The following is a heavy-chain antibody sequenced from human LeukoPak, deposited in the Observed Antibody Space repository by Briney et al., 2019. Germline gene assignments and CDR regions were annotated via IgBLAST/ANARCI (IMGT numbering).Heavy chain of an antibody. Sequence: GGSLSLSCGASGFDFSSYALTWVRQSPGEGREGVSTIESDTTTNYADSVKRRFFISTDNSKNTLYLQMTSLRAEDTAVYYCAKERSGSAPRSAYWGQGTLAPVSS. CDR1: GFDFSSYA. D-gene: IGHD1-26*01. J-gene: IGHJ4*02. CDR2: IESDTTT. CDR3: AKERSGSAPRSAY. V-gene: IGHV3-23*01.